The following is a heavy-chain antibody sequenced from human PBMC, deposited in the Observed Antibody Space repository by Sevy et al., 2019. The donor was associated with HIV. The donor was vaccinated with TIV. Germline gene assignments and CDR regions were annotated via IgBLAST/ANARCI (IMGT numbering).Heavy chain of an antibody. J-gene: IGHJ4*02. Sequence: GGSLRLSCAGSGFTWSNYWMTWVRQAPWKGLEWVANINQDGSEKDYVDSVKGRFTISRDDAKNSLFLQLNSLRAEDAALYYCARGNRYCHGDVCYFLFDYWGQGTLVTVSS. CDR1: GFTWSNYW. V-gene: IGHV3-7*01. CDR3: ARGNRYCHGDVCYFLFDY. D-gene: IGHD2-8*02. CDR2: INQDGSEK.